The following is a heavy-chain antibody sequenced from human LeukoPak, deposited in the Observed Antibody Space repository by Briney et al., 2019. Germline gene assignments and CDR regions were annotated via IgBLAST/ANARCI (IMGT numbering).Heavy chain of an antibody. CDR1: GGSFSGYY. CDR3: ARGPYRVTMVRGGPGAFDI. Sequence: SGTLSLTCAVYGGSFSGYYWSWIRQPPGKGLEWIGEINHSGSTNYNPSLKSRVTISVDTSKNQFSLKLSSVTAADTAVYYCARGPYRVTMVRGGPGAFDIWGQGTMVTVSS. D-gene: IGHD3-10*01. V-gene: IGHV4-34*01. J-gene: IGHJ3*02. CDR2: INHSGST.